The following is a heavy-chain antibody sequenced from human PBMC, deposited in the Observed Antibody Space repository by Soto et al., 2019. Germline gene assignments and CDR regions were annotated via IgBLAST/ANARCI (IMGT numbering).Heavy chain of an antibody. CDR1: GGSISTTDYY. CDR2: VHYSGTT. D-gene: IGHD4-17*01. J-gene: IGHJ5*01. Sequence: SETLSLTCSVSGGSISTTDYYWSWIRQPPGKGLEWIGYVHYSGTTYSNPPLKSRVSISRDTSKNQFSLKLTSVCAADTAIYYCVRDNYGDYDSWGQGTLVTGSS. CDR3: VRDNYGDYDS. V-gene: IGHV4-30-4*01.